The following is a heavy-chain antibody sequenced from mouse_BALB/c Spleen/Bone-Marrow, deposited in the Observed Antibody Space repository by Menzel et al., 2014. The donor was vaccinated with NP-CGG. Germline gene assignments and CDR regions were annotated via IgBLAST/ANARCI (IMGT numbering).Heavy chain of an antibody. CDR2: ISGGGSDT. D-gene: IGHD1-1*01. Sequence: EVKLVESGGGLVKPGGSLKLSCAASGFTLSSYGMSWVRQTPEERLEWVATISGGGSDTYYLDSVKGRFTISRDNAKNNLYLQMSSLRSEDTALYYCASITTVTYWGQGTLVTVSA. CDR1: GFTLSSYG. J-gene: IGHJ3*01. V-gene: IGHV5-9-2*01. CDR3: ASITTVTY.